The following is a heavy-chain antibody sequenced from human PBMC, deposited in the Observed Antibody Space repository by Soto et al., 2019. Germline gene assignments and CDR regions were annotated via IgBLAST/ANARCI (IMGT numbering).Heavy chain of an antibody. CDR3: AKEGVRAAAGRKRAENWFDP. CDR2: ISYDGSNK. CDR1: GFTFSSYG. D-gene: IGHD6-13*01. J-gene: IGHJ5*02. Sequence: QVQLVESGGGVVQPGRSLRLSCAASGFTFSSYGMHWVRQAPGKGLEWVAVISYDGSNKYYADSVKGRFTISRDNSKNTLYLQMNSLRAEDTAVYYCAKEGVRAAAGRKRAENWFDPWGQGTLVTVSS. V-gene: IGHV3-30*18.